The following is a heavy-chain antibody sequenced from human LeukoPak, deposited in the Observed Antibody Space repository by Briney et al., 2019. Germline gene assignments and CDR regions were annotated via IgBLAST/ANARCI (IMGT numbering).Heavy chain of an antibody. CDR1: GGSISSYY. CDR2: IYYSGST. Sequence: SETLSLTCTVSGGSISSYYWSWIRQPPGKGLEWIGYIYYSGSTNYNPSLKSRVTISVDTSKNQFSLKLSSVTAADTAVYYCASSSIAARPHYYYYGMDVWGQGTTVTVSS. D-gene: IGHD6-6*01. J-gene: IGHJ6*02. V-gene: IGHV4-59*08. CDR3: ASSSIAARPHYYYYGMDV.